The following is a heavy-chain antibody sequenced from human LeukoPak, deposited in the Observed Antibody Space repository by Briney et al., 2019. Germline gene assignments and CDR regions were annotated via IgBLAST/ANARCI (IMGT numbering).Heavy chain of an antibody. V-gene: IGHV3-66*01. Sequence: GGSLRLSCAVSGFTVSSNYMSWVRQAPGKGLEWVSVIYSGGSTYYADSVKGRFTISRDNSKNTLYLQMNSLRAEDTAVYYCARELVGYDAFDIWGQGTMVTVSS. D-gene: IGHD2-15*01. CDR1: GFTVSSNY. CDR3: ARELVGYDAFDI. CDR2: IYSGGST. J-gene: IGHJ3*02.